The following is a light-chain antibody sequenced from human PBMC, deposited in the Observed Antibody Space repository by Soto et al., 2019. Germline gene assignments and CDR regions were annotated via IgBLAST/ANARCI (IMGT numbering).Light chain of an antibody. V-gene: IGKV1-39*01. Sequence: DIQMTQSPSSLYASVGDRVTITCRASQSISSYLNWYQQKPGKAPKLLIYAASSLQSGVPSRFSVSGCGTDLTLTISSLLPEDFATYYCQQSYGILWRLGQGARVDIK. CDR3: QQSYGILWR. CDR2: AAS. J-gene: IGKJ1*01. CDR1: QSISSY.